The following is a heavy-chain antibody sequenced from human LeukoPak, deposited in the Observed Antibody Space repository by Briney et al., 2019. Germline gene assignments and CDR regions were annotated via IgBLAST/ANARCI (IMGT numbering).Heavy chain of an antibody. J-gene: IGHJ4*02. V-gene: IGHV3-33*08. D-gene: IGHD3-10*01. Sequence: GGSLRLSCAASGFTFSSYSMNWVRQAPGKGREWVAVIWYDGSKKFYGDSVKGRFTGARDNSENTMYLQMNTLRAEDTAVYYCARDGGSGIDYWGQGTLVTVYS. CDR2: IWYDGSKK. CDR1: GFTFSSYS. CDR3: ARDGGSGIDY.